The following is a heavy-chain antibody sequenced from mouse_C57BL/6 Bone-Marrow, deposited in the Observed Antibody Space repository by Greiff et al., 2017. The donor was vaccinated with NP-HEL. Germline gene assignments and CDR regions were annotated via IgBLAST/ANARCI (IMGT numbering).Heavy chain of an antibody. Sequence: EVQVVESGGGLVKPGGSLKLSCAASGFTFSDYGMHWVRQAPEKGLEWVAYISSGSSTIYYADTVKGRFTISRDNAKNTLFLQMTSLRSEDTAMYYCARGPDGYPFAYWGQGTLVTVSA. J-gene: IGHJ3*01. V-gene: IGHV5-17*01. CDR3: ARGPDGYPFAY. D-gene: IGHD2-3*01. CDR1: GFTFSDYG. CDR2: ISSGSSTI.